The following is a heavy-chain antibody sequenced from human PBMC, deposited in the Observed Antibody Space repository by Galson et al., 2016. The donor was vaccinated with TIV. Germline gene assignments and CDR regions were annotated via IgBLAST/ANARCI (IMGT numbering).Heavy chain of an antibody. Sequence: SVKVSCKASGDTFTSYPFNWVRRAPGQGLEWMGGIIPLFGTANYAQKFQGRVTVTADESTSTVYLDLSSLRSEDTAVYYCAKDRNTALDTYHYYYGMDVWGQGTTVTVSS. J-gene: IGHJ6*02. D-gene: IGHD5-18*01. V-gene: IGHV1-69*13. CDR2: IIPLFGTA. CDR1: GDTFTSYP. CDR3: AKDRNTALDTYHYYYGMDV.